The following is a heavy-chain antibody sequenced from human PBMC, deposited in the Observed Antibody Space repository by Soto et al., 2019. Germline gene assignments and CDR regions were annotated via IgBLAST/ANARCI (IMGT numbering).Heavy chain of an antibody. CDR1: GGSISSGGYY. J-gene: IGHJ4*02. CDR3: ARDGPRSGYDSSGYPY. CDR2: MYYSGST. V-gene: IGHV4-31*03. D-gene: IGHD3-22*01. Sequence: SEALSLTCTVSGGSISSGGYYWNWIRQHPGKGLEWIGYMYYSGSTYYNPSLKSRVTISVDRSKNQFSLKVNSVTAADTAVYYCARDGPRSGYDSSGYPYWGQGTLVTVSS.